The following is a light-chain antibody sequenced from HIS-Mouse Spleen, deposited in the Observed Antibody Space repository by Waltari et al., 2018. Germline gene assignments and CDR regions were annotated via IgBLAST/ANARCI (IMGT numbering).Light chain of an antibody. CDR2: KAS. CDR1: QSFSSW. Sequence: DIQMTQSPSTLSASVGDRVTLTCRASQSFSSWLAWYQQKPGKAPKLLIYKASSLESGVPSRFSGSGSGTEFTLTISSLQPDDFATYYCQQYNSYSRTFGQGTKVEIK. V-gene: IGKV1-5*03. J-gene: IGKJ1*01. CDR3: QQYNSYSRT.